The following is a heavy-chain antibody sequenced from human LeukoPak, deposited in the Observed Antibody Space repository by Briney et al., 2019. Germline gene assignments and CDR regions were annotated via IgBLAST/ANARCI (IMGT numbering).Heavy chain of an antibody. D-gene: IGHD3-22*01. V-gene: IGHV3-7*01. Sequence: GGSLRLSCTASGFTFSDYWMNWVRQAPGKGLEWVANIKQDGSEKYYVDSVKGRFTISRDNAKNSLYLQMNSLRAEDTAVYYCARDSHYYDSSGSVYWGQGTLVTVSS. J-gene: IGHJ4*02. CDR3: ARDSHYYDSSGSVY. CDR2: IKQDGSEK. CDR1: GFTFSDYW.